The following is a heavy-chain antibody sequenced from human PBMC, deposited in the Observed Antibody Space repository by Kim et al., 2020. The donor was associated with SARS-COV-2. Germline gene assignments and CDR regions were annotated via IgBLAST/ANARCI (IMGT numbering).Heavy chain of an antibody. D-gene: IGHD6-19*01. CDR3: ARIYSSQGRYFDY. CDR2: ISSSSSYI. Sequence: GGSLRLSCAASGFTFSSYSMNWVRQAPGKGLEWVSSISSSSSYIYYADSVKGRFTISRDNAKNSLYLQMNSLRAEDTAVYYCARIYSSQGRYFDYWGQGTLVTVSS. J-gene: IGHJ4*02. V-gene: IGHV3-21*01. CDR1: GFTFSSYS.